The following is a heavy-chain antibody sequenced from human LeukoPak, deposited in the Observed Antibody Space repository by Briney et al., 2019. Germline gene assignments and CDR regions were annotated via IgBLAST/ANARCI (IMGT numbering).Heavy chain of an antibody. CDR1: GFTFSSYE. V-gene: IGHV3-48*03. J-gene: IGHJ5*02. Sequence: QPGGSLRLSCAASGFTFSSYEMNWVRQAPGKGLEWVSYISSSGSTIYYADSVKGRFTISRDNAKNSLYLQMNSLRAEDTAVYYCARLGFGELLSSWGQGTLVTVSS. CDR3: ARLGFGELLSS. CDR2: ISSSGSTI. D-gene: IGHD3-10*01.